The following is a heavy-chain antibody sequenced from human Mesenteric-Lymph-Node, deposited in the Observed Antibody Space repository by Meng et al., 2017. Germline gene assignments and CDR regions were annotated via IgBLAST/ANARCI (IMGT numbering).Heavy chain of an antibody. Sequence: GESLKISCAASGFTFSSYAMSWVRQAPGKGLEWVSAISGSGGSTYYADSVKGRFTISRDNSKNTLYLQMNSQRAEDTAVYYCAKVASSGWCFDYWGQGTLVTVSS. D-gene: IGHD6-19*01. CDR2: ISGSGGST. J-gene: IGHJ4*02. CDR3: AKVASSGWCFDY. CDR1: GFTFSSYA. V-gene: IGHV3-23*01.